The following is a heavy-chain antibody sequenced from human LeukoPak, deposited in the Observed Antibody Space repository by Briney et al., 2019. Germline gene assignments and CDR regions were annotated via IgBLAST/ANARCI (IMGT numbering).Heavy chain of an antibody. CDR1: GFTFSSYS. D-gene: IGHD3-16*02. CDR3: ARDGPMITFGGVID. CDR2: ISSSSSTI. V-gene: IGHV3-48*01. Sequence: PGGSLRLSCAASGFTFSSYSMNWVRQAPGKGLEWASYISSSSSTIYYADSVKGRFTISRDNSKNTLYLQMNSLRAEDTAVYYCARDGPMITFGGVIDWGQGTLVTVSS. J-gene: IGHJ4*02.